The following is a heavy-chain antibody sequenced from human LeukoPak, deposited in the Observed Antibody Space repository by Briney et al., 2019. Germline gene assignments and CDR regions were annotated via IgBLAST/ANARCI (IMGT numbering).Heavy chain of an antibody. D-gene: IGHD6-13*01. CDR2: IIPIFGTA. Sequence: SVKVSCKASGYTFTSYAMNWVRQAPGQGLEWMGGIIPIFGTANYAQKFQGRVTITADESTSTAYMELSSLRSEDTAVYYCARDSADSRHYWGQGTLVTVSS. J-gene: IGHJ4*02. CDR3: ARDSADSRHY. CDR1: GYTFTSYA. V-gene: IGHV1-69*13.